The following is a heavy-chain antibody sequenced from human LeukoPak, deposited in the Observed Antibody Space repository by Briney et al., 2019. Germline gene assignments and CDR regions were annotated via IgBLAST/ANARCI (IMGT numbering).Heavy chain of an antibody. CDR3: ARLPLDDAFDI. V-gene: IGHV3-7*01. D-gene: IGHD3/OR15-3a*01. J-gene: IGHJ3*02. Sequence: GGSLRLSCAASGFTFSSYWMSWVRQAPWKGLEWVANIKQDGSEKYYVDSVKGRFTISRDNAKNSLYLQMNSLRAEDTAVYYCARLPLDDAFDIWGQGTMVTVSS. CDR2: IKQDGSEK. CDR1: GFTFSSYW.